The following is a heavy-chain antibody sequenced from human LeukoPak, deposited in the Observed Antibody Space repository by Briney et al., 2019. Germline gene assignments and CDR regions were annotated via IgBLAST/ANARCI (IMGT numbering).Heavy chain of an antibody. CDR3: ARGRRSGLAFDI. Sequence: SETLSLTCTVSRGSISSGNYYWSWLRQPAGKGLEWIGRFHTRGSTNYNPSLKSRVIISVDTSKNQFSLKLNSVTAADTAVYYCARGRRSGLAFDIWGQGTMVTVSS. V-gene: IGHV4-61*02. J-gene: IGHJ3*02. CDR2: FHTRGST. D-gene: IGHD1-26*01. CDR1: RGSISSGNYY.